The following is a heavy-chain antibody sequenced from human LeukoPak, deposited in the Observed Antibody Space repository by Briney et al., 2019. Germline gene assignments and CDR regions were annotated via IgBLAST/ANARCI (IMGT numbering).Heavy chain of an antibody. CDR3: ASRIATAGSVDY. CDR2: IYSSGST. Sequence: EWFSVIYSSGSTYYADSVKGRFTISRDNSKNTLHLQMNTLRAEDTAVYYCASRIATAGSVDYWGQGTLVTVSS. D-gene: IGHD6-13*01. J-gene: IGHJ4*02. V-gene: IGHV3-53*01.